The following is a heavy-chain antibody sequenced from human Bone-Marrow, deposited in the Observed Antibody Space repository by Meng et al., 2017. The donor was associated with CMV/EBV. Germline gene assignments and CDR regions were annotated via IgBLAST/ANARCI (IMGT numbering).Heavy chain of an antibody. J-gene: IGHJ4*02. CDR3: ARPLDFWSEWRD. D-gene: IGHD3-3*01. CDR2: IYYTGTT. Sequence: VAGGPISNSKYYWGWIRQPPGKGLEWIGGIYYTGTTYYTPSLRSRVTISVDTSKNQFSLKLTSVTAADTAVYYCARPLDFWSEWRDWGQGTLVTVSS. V-gene: IGHV4-39*01. CDR1: GGPISNSKYY.